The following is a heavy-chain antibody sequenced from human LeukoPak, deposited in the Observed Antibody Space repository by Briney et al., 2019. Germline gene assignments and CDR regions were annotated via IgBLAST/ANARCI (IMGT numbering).Heavy chain of an antibody. V-gene: IGHV1-24*01. CDR1: GYTLTELS. J-gene: IGHJ3*02. CDR2: FDPEDGET. Sequence: ASVKVSCKVSGYTLTELSMHWVRQAPGKGLEWMGGFDPEDGETIYAQKFQGRVTMIEDTSTDTAYMELSSLRSEDTAVYYCATSRHPDAFDIWGQGTMVTVSS. CDR3: ATSRHPDAFDI.